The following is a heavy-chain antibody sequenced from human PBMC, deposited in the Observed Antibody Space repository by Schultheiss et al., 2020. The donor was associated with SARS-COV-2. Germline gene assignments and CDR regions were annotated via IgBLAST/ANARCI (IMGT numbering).Heavy chain of an antibody. Sequence: SETLSLTCTVSGGSISSSSYYWGWIRQPPGKGLEWIGYIYYSGSTNYNPSLKSRVAISVDTSKNQFSLKLSSVTAADTAVYYCARDVTGDDWYFDLWGRGTLVTVSS. CDR3: ARDVTGDDWYFDL. CDR2: IYYSGST. J-gene: IGHJ2*01. CDR1: GGSISSSSYY. V-gene: IGHV4-61*01. D-gene: IGHD7-27*01.